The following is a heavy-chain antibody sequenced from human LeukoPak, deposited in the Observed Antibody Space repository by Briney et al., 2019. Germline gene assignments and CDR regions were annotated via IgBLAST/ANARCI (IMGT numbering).Heavy chain of an antibody. CDR3: ARALAAAVDRRRQYYYYYMDI. CDR2: IYPGDSDT. CDR1: GYSFTSDW. V-gene: IGHV5-51*01. Sequence: GESLKISCKGSGYSFTSDWIGWVRQMPGKGLEWMGIIYPGDSDTRYSPSFQGQVTISADKSISTAHLQWSSLKASDTAMYYCARALAAAVDRRRQYYYYYMDIWGKGTTVTISS. J-gene: IGHJ6*03. D-gene: IGHD6-13*01.